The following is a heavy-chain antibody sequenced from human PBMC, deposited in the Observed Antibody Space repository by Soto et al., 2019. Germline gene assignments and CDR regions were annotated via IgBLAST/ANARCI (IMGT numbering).Heavy chain of an antibody. J-gene: IGHJ3*02. Sequence: VASVKVSCKVPGYTLTELSMHWVRQAPGKGLEWMGGFGPEDGETIYAQKFQGRVTMTEDTSTDTAYMELSSLRSEATAVYYCTTEDPTSSGYYGDAFDICGQGTMVTVSS. CDR1: GYTLTELS. CDR2: FGPEDGET. V-gene: IGHV1-24*01. CDR3: TTEDPTSSGYYGDAFDI. D-gene: IGHD3-22*01.